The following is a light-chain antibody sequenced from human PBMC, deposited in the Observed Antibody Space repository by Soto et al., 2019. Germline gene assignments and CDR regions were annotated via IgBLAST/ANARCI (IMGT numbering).Light chain of an antibody. CDR3: QQRSNWPPFT. J-gene: IGKJ5*01. CDR1: QGIGDT. Sequence: EIVLTQSPATLSVSAGERATRSCRASQGIGDTLAWYQHKPGQTPRLLIYDASNRATDIPARFSGSGSGTDFTLTISSLEPEDFAVYYCQQRSNWPPFTFGQGTRLENK. CDR2: DAS. V-gene: IGKV3-11*01.